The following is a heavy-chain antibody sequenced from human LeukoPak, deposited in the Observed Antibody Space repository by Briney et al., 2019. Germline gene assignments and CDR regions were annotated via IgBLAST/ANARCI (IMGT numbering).Heavy chain of an antibody. D-gene: IGHD4-23*01. V-gene: IGHV4-39*01. CDR3: ARHFFLVTGRTNAHSYYFDY. CDR1: GASISSSVYY. Sequence: KPSETLSLTCTVSGASISSSVYYWGWVRQPPGKGLEWIGNIYYSGSTYYNPSLKSRVTISVDTSKNQFSLKLSSVTAADTAVYYCARHFFLVTGRTNAHSYYFDYWGQGTLVTVSS. CDR2: IYYSGST. J-gene: IGHJ4*02.